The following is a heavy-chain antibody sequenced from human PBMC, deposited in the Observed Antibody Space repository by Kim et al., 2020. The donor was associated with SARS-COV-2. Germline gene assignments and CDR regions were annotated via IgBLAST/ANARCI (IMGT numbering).Heavy chain of an antibody. V-gene: IGHV3-7*04. CDR3: ARASGVREVPWYFDY. D-gene: IGHD3-10*01. J-gene: IGHJ4*02. Sequence: DSVKGRFTISRDNAKNSLYLQMNSLRAEDTAVYYCARASGVREVPWYFDYWGQGTLVTVSS.